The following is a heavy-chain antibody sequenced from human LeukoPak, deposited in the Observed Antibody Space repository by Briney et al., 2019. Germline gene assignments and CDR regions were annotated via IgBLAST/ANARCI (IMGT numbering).Heavy chain of an antibody. Sequence: PGGSLRLSCAASGFTFSSYAMSWVRQAPGKGLEWVSAISGSGGSTYYADSVKGRFTISRDNSKNTLYLQMNGLRAEDTAVYYCAKVKYSYGYGVSDYWGQGTLVTVSS. V-gene: IGHV3-23*01. CDR2: ISGSGGST. D-gene: IGHD5-18*01. J-gene: IGHJ4*02. CDR3: AKVKYSYGYGVSDY. CDR1: GFTFSSYA.